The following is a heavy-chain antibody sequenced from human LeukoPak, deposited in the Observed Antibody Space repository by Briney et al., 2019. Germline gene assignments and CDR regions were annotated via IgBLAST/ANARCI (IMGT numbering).Heavy chain of an antibody. D-gene: IGHD2-15*01. CDR3: ARDGTTGLGYCSGSSCPTNYYFDY. J-gene: IGHJ4*02. CDR2: INPNSGGT. V-gene: IGHV1-2*02. Sequence: ASVKVSCKASGYTFTAYYMHWVRQAPGQGLEWMGWINPNSGGTSYAQKFQGRVTMTRDTSISTAYMELSRLKSGDTAVYYCARDGTTGLGYCSGSSCPTNYYFDYWGQGTLVTVSS. CDR1: GYTFTAYY.